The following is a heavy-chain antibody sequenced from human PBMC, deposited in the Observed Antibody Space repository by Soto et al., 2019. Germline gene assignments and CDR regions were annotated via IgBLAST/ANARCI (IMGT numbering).Heavy chain of an antibody. D-gene: IGHD3-10*01. CDR2: VYVTGTGT. J-gene: IGHJ4*02. CDR1: VYPFTTYH. CDR3: ARPEGYGSGSYYFDS. V-gene: IGHV1-46*01. Sequence: SVKVSCKASVYPFTTYHLHWVRQAPGQGLEWMGIVYVTGTGTRSAQKFQGRLTMTRDRSTSTVYMELSSLRSEDTAVYYCARPEGYGSGSYYFDSWGQGTLVTVSS.